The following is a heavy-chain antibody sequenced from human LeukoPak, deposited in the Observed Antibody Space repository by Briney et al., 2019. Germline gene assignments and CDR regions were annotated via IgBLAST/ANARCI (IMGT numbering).Heavy chain of an antibody. V-gene: IGHV3-23*01. Sequence: HPGGSLRLSCTASGFTFSNFAMSWVRQAPGKGLQWVSAISDSGGGTFYADSVKGRFTISRDNSKNTLYLQMNSLRAEDTAVYYCAKVGVGWVAFEYWGQGTLVTVSS. CDR1: GFTFSNFA. J-gene: IGHJ4*02. CDR3: AKVGVGWVAFEY. D-gene: IGHD3-16*01. CDR2: ISDSGGGT.